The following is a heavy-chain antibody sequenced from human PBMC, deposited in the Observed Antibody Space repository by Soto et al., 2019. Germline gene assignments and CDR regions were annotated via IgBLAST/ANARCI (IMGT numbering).Heavy chain of an antibody. CDR2: XXGDGSRT. J-gene: IGHJ4*02. CDR1: GFTFSSSW. CDR3: ARLSNSATPLDC. Sequence: EVQLVESGGGLVQPGGSLRLSCAASGFTFSSSWMHWVRQPPGKGPXWVSGXXGDGSRTSYADSVKGRFTISRDNAXNTLYLQVNSLRAEDTAVYYCARLSNSATPLDCWGQGTLVTVSS. V-gene: IGHV3-74*01.